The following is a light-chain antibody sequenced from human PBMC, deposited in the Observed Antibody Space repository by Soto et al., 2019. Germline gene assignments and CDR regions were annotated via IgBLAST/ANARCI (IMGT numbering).Light chain of an antibody. Sequence: EIVLTQSPAALSLSPGERAARCCRASQSVSSHLAWCQQKPGQSPRLLIYDASNRATGIPARFSGSGSGTDFTLTISGLEPEDFAFYFCQQRSHWPTFGQGTKVDIK. J-gene: IGKJ1*01. V-gene: IGKV3-11*01. CDR1: QSVSSH. CDR2: DAS. CDR3: QQRSHWPT.